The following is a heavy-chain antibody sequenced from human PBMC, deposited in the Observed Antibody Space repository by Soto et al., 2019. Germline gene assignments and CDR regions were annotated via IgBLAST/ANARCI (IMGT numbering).Heavy chain of an antibody. CDR2: ISGSGGST. V-gene: IGHV3-23*01. CDR3: ANDVKLCGYSSGGSSSNAFDI. J-gene: IGHJ3*02. CDR1: GFTFSNYA. Sequence: EVQLLESGGGLVQPGGSLRLSCAASGFTFSNYAMNWVRQAPGKGLEWVSGISGSGGSTYYADSVKGRFTISRDNSKNRDFMQMNSVRADDTAVYYCANDVKLCGYSSGGSSSNAFDIWGQGTMVTVSS. D-gene: IGHD2-15*01.